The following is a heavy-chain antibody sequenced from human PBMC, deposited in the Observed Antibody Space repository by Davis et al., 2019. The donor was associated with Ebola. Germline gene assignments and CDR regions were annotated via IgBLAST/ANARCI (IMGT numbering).Heavy chain of an antibody. J-gene: IGHJ6*02. D-gene: IGHD3-9*01. CDR3: ASPSGRYYDILTGYFGMDV. V-gene: IGHV1-69*06. Sequence: SVKVSCKASGGTFSSYAISWVRQAPGQGLEWMGGIIPIFGTANYAQKFQGRVTITADKFTSTAYMELSSLGSEDTAVYYCASPSGRYYDILTGYFGMDVWGQGTTVTVSS. CDR2: IIPIFGTA. CDR1: GGTFSSYA.